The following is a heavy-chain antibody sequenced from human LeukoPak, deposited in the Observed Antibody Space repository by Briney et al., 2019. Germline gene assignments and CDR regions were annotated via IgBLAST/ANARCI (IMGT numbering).Heavy chain of an antibody. Sequence: GRSLRLSCAASGFTFSSYAMHWVRQAPGKGLEWVAVISYDGSNKYHADSVKGRFTISRDNSKNTLYLQMNSLRAEDTAVYYCASSRYCSSTSCRDYWGQGTLVTVSS. CDR1: GFTFSSYA. D-gene: IGHD2-2*01. CDR2: ISYDGSNK. CDR3: ASSRYCSSTSCRDY. V-gene: IGHV3-30-3*01. J-gene: IGHJ4*02.